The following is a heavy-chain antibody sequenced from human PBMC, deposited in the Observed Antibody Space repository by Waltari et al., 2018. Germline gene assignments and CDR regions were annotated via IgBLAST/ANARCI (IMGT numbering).Heavy chain of an antibody. D-gene: IGHD5-18*01. CDR3: ARGHTAMVTGFDY. CDR1: GGSISSYY. J-gene: IGHJ4*02. Sequence: QVQLQESGPGLVKPSETLSLTCTVSGGSISSYYWSWIRQPPGKGLEWIGYIYYSGSTNYTPSLKSRVTIAVDTSKNQFSLKLSSVTAADTAVYYCARGHTAMVTGFDYWGQGTLVTVSS. CDR2: IYYSGST. V-gene: IGHV4-59*01.